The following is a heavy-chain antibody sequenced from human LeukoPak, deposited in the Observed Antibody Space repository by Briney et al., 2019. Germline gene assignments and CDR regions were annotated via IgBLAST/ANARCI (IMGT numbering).Heavy chain of an antibody. CDR1: RGSITNSSCY. Sequence: SETLSLTSAVSRGSITNSSCYWGWIRQPPGKGLEWIGGIYYTGTTYYSPSLNSRITISMDTSKKQFSLRLASVTAADTAVYYCARRAVVPAAVSYSDNWGQGTLVTVSS. D-gene: IGHD2-2*01. CDR3: ARRAVVPAAVSYSDN. J-gene: IGHJ4*02. V-gene: IGHV4-39*01. CDR2: IYYTGTT.